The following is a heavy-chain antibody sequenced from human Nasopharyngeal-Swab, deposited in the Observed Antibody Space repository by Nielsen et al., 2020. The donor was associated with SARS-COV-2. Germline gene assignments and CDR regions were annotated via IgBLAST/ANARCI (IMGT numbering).Heavy chain of an antibody. Sequence: ASVKVSCKASGYTFTSYYMHWVRQAPGQGLEWMGIINPSGGSTNYAQKFQGRVTITADESTSTAYMELSSLRSEDTAVYYCASNLGYCSSTSCPHSYYYGMDVWGQGTTVTVSS. CDR3: ASNLGYCSSTSCPHSYYYGMDV. D-gene: IGHD2-2*01. CDR1: GYTFTSYY. CDR2: INPSGGST. J-gene: IGHJ6*02. V-gene: IGHV1-46*01.